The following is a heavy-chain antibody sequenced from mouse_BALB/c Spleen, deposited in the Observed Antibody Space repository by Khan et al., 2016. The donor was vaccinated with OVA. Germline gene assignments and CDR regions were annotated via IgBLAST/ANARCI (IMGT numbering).Heavy chain of an antibody. CDR1: GYTFTGYV. J-gene: IGHJ3*01. CDR2: IYPGSGNS. V-gene: IGHV1-81*01. CDR3: ASGVLPWFAY. D-gene: IGHD1-1*01. Sequence: QVQLQQSGPELVKPGASVKMSCKASGYTFTGYVINYVKQRSGQGLEWIGEIYPGSGNSYYNEKFKDKATLTADISSNTAYMQLSSLTSEDSAVXVCASGVLPWFAYWGQGTLLTVSA.